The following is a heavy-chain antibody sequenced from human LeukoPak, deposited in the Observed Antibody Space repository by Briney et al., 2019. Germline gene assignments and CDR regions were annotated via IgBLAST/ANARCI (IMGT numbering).Heavy chain of an antibody. V-gene: IGHV1-18*01. CDR1: GYTFTSYG. CDR2: IGAYNGNT. J-gene: IGHJ4*02. Sequence: ASVKVSCKASGYTFTSYGISWVRQAPGQGLEWMGWIGAYNGNTNYAQKLQGRVTMTTDTSTSTAYMELRSLRSDDTAVYYCARDCSGGSCYSLDYWGQGTLVTVSS. CDR3: ARDCSGGSCYSLDY. D-gene: IGHD2-15*01.